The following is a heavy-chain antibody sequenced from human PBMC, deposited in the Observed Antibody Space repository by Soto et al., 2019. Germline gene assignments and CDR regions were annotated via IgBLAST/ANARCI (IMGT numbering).Heavy chain of an antibody. Sequence: QVQLVQSGAEVKKPGSSVKVYCKASGGTFSSYAISWVRQAPGQGLEWMGGIIPIFGTANYAQKFQGRVTLTADGSTSTAFMELSRLRSEDTSVNSCSRDRSSGYSYGYGIGFGFETWGQGTLVTVSS. D-gene: IGHD5-18*01. V-gene: IGHV1-69*01. CDR3: SRDRSSGYSYGYGIGFGFET. J-gene: IGHJ5*02. CDR2: IIPIFGTA. CDR1: GGTFSSYA.